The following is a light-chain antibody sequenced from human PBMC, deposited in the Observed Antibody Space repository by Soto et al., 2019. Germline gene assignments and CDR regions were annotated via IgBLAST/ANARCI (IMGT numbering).Light chain of an antibody. CDR1: SSDVGNYNL. CDR3: CSYAGSSTCV. Sequence: QSVLTQPASVSGSPGQAITISCTGTSSDVGNYNLVTWYQQHPGKTPKLMIYEVSKRPSRVSNRFSGSKSGNTASLTISWLQAEDEADYYCCSYAGSSTCVFGTGTQLTVL. CDR2: EVS. J-gene: IGLJ1*01. V-gene: IGLV2-23*02.